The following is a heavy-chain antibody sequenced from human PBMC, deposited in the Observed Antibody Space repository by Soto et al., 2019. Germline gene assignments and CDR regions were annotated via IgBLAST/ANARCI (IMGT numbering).Heavy chain of an antibody. D-gene: IGHD3-16*01. CDR2: IYWDDDK. J-gene: IGHJ4*02. CDR3: AHCRGGVASF. V-gene: IGHV2-5*02. CDR1: GFSLSTRDVG. Sequence: QITLNESCPTLVKPTQTLTLTCTFSGFSLSTRDVGVGWIRQPPGKALEWLGVIYWDDDKSYSPSLKSRLTITKDTSKNQVVLRMTKMDPVDTATYYCAHCRGGVASFWGQGTLVTVSS.